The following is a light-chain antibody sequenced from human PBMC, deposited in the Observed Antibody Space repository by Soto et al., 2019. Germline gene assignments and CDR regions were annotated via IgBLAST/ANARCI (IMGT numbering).Light chain of an antibody. J-gene: IGKJ1*01. V-gene: IGKV3-20*01. CDR3: HQFGYSPRT. CDR1: QTVNSDY. Sequence: EIVLTQSPGTLSLSPGETATLSCRASQTVNSDYLAWFQQRPGQAPRLLIFATSMRATDIPDRFSGSGSGTDFTLAIRRLETEDFAVYYCHQFGYSPRTFGQGTKVE. CDR2: ATS.